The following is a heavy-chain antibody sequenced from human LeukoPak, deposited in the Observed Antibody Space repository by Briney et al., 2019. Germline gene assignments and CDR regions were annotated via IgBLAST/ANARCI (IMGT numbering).Heavy chain of an antibody. Sequence: GGSLRLSCAASGFTFTNYAMHWVRQAPGKGLVWVSRINSDGSTTSYAASVKGRFTISRDTAKNTLYLQMNSLRAEDTAVYYCARGHHYYDSSAYYYWGQGTLVTVSS. V-gene: IGHV3-74*01. J-gene: IGHJ4*02. CDR3: ARGHHYYDSSAYYY. CDR2: INSDGSTT. D-gene: IGHD3-22*01. CDR1: GFTFTNYA.